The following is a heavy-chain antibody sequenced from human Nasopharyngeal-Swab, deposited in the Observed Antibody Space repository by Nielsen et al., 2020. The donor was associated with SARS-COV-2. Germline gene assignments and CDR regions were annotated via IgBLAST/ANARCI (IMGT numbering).Heavy chain of an antibody. CDR3: AGVSITMIVVVPEGYFDL. D-gene: IGHD3-22*01. Sequence: GESLKISCAASGFTFSSYSMNWVRQAPGKGLEWVSSISSSSSYIYYADSVKGRFTISRDNAKNSLYLQMNSLRAEDTAVYYCAGVSITMIVVVPEGYFDLWGRGTLVTVSS. CDR1: GFTFSSYS. J-gene: IGHJ2*01. CDR2: ISSSSSYI. V-gene: IGHV3-21*01.